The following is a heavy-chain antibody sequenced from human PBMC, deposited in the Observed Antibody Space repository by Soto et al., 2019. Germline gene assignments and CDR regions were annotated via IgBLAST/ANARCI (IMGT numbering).Heavy chain of an antibody. CDR2: ISYDGSNK. CDR1: GFTFSSYG. V-gene: IGHV3-30*18. Sequence: QVQLVESGGGVVQPGRSLRLSCAASGFTFSSYGMHWVRQSPGKGLEWVAVISYDGSNKYYADSVKCRFTIYRDNSNNTMYLKMNSMRAEDTAVYYCAKVPPGRGSSGWNYFAYWGQGTLVTVSS. D-gene: IGHD6-19*01. CDR3: AKVPPGRGSSGWNYFAY. J-gene: IGHJ4*02.